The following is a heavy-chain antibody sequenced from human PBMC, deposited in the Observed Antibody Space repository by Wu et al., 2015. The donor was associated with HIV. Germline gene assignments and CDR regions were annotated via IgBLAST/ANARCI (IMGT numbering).Heavy chain of an antibody. D-gene: IGHD3-3*01. CDR3: TRAHDGYTFGGYSAS. Sequence: QVHLEQSGAEVKKPGSSVKVSCKASGGIFGSYSFSWVRQAPGQGLEWMGRIIPRFDKLNYAQKFEGRVTFTADEFSNTAYMELVDLRYDDTALYYCTRAHDGYTFGGYSASWGQGTPVIVSS. V-gene: IGHV1-69*13. CDR2: IIPRFDKL. CDR1: GGIFGSYS. J-gene: IGHJ4*02.